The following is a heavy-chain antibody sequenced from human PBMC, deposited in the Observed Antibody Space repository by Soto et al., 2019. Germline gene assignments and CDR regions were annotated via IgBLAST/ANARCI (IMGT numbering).Heavy chain of an antibody. D-gene: IGHD2-2*01. J-gene: IGHJ6*02. CDR3: SRVGCSNSKCYTRGMDV. CDR2: IYSDGTT. Sequence: SETLSLTCTVSGGSISGYYWSWVRQPAGKGLEWVGRIYSDGTTNYSPSLKSRVTMSLDTSKDQFSLHLNSATAADTAVYYCSRVGCSNSKCYTRGMDVWGQGTTVTVSS. CDR1: GGSISGYY. V-gene: IGHV4-4*07.